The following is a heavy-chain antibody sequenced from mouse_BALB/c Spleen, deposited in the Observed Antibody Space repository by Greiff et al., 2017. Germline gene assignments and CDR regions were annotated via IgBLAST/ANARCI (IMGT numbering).Heavy chain of an antibody. J-gene: IGHJ4*01. CDR1: GYTFTSYW. V-gene: IGHV1S81*02. CDR3: ARWYYAMDY. Sequence: QVQLKQPGAELVKPGASVKLSCKASGYTFTSYWMHWVKQRPGQGLEWIGEINPSNGRTNYNEKFKSKATLTVDKSSSTAYMQLSSLTSEDSAVYYCARWYYAMDYWGQGTSVTVSS. CDR2: INPSNGRT.